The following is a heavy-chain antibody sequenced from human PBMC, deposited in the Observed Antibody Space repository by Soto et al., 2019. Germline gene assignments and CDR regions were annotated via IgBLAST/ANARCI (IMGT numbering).Heavy chain of an antibody. CDR3: ARSSPRVVSPWDY. Sequence: SETLSLTCTVSGGSISTYYWSWIRQPPGKGLEWIGHIYYSGSTSYNPSLKSRVTISVDTSNNHFSLKLSSVTAADTAMYYCARSSPRVVSPWDYWGQGTLVTVSS. V-gene: IGHV4-59*01. CDR2: IYYSGST. D-gene: IGHD3-3*01. J-gene: IGHJ4*02. CDR1: GGSISTYY.